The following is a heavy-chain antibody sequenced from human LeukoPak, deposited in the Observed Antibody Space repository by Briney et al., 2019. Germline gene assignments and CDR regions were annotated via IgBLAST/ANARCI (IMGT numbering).Heavy chain of an antibody. D-gene: IGHD2-2*02. CDR3: ASAPGVPAAIRGIDY. CDR2: INHSGST. V-gene: IGHV4-34*01. J-gene: IGHJ4*02. CDR1: GGSFSGYY. Sequence: SETLSLTCAVYGGSFSGYYWSWIRQPPGKGLEWIGEINHSGSTNYNPSLKSRVTLSVDTSKNQFSLKLSSVTAADTAVYYCASAPGVPAAIRGIDYWGQGTLVTVSS.